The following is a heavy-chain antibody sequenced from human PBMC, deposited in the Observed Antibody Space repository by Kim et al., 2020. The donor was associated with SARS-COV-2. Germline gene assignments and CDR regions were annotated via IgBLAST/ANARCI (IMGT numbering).Heavy chain of an antibody. D-gene: IGHD3-10*01. V-gene: IGHV4-59*08. J-gene: IGHJ4*02. CDR1: GGFISSYY. CDR2: IYYSGST. CDR3: ASQGAGLDGEGVLDY. Sequence: SETLSLTCTVSGGFISSYYWIWIRQPPGKGLAWIGFIYYSGSTNYNPSLKSRVTISVDTSKNQFSLKLSSVTAADTAVYYCASQGAGLDGEGVLDYWGQGTLVTVFS.